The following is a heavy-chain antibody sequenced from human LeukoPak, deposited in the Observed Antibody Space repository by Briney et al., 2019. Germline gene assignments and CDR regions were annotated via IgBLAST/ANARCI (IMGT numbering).Heavy chain of an antibody. CDR1: GGSISNYY. V-gene: IGHV4-4*07. Sequence: SETLSLTCSVSGGSISNYYWNWLRQPAGKGLEWIGRLYSTGATNYNPSLKGRVTMSVDTSKNQFSLKLKSVTAADTAVYYCARGGISTSLDSWGQGALVTVSS. CDR2: LYSTGAT. D-gene: IGHD2-2*01. CDR3: ARGGISTSLDS. J-gene: IGHJ4*02.